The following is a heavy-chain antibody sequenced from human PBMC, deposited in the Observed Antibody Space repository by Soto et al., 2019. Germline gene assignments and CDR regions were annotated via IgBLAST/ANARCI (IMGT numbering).Heavy chain of an antibody. CDR3: TRGGFYYYDSSGYYDY. CDR1: GGSISSYY. V-gene: IGHV4-59*01. CDR2: IYYSGST. Sequence: SDTLSLTCTVSGGSISSYYWSWIRQPPGKGLEWIGYIYYSGSTNYNPSLKSRVTISVDTSKNQFSLKLTSVTAADTAVYFCTRGGFYYYDSSGYYDYWGQGALVTVSS. J-gene: IGHJ4*02. D-gene: IGHD3-22*01.